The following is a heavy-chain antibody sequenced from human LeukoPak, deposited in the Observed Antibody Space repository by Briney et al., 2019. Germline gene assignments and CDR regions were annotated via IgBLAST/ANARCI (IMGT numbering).Heavy chain of an antibody. CDR1: GFTFSSYA. CDR2: ISGSGDGT. Sequence: GGSLRLSCAASGFTFSSYAMSWVRQAPGKGLEWVSLISGSGDGTQSADPVKGRFTVSRDNAKNTLYLQMNSLSAEDAAIYYCARDFRSDFPNWFDPWGRGALVTVSS. V-gene: IGHV3-23*01. D-gene: IGHD3-3*01. CDR3: ARDFRSDFPNWFDP. J-gene: IGHJ5*02.